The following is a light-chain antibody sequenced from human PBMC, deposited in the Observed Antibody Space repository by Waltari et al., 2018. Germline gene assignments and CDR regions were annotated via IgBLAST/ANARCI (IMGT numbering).Light chain of an antibody. V-gene: IGKV3-20*01. Sequence: EVLLTHSPGTLSLSPGDRATLSCRASERVGNLLAWYQQKPGQAPRLLIYDAPTRATGIPDRFSGSGSGTEFTLTISRLEAGDFAMYYCQQYRMTPVSFGQGTKVEIK. CDR3: QQYRMTPVS. J-gene: IGKJ2*03. CDR1: ERVGNL. CDR2: DAP.